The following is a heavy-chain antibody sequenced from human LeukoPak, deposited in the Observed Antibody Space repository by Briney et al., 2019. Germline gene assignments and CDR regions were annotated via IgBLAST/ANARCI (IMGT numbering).Heavy chain of an antibody. CDR2: IIPIFGTA. D-gene: IGHD3-10*01. CDR1: GGTFSSYA. CDR3: PTPPHYSADAFDI. Sequence: ASVKVSCKASGGTFSSYAISWVRQAPGQGLEWMGGIIPIFGTANYAQKFQGRVTMTEDTSTDTAYMELSSLRSEDTAVYYCPTPPHYSADAFDIWGQGTMVTVSS. J-gene: IGHJ3*02. V-gene: IGHV1-69*06.